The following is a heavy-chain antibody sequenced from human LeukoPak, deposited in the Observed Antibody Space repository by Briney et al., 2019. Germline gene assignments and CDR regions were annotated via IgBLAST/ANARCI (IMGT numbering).Heavy chain of an antibody. V-gene: IGHV4-39*07. CDR1: GGSISSSSYY. CDR2: IYYSGST. J-gene: IGHJ4*02. CDR3: ARARGYSSGGTFDY. D-gene: IGHD6-19*01. Sequence: SETLSLTCTVSGGSISSSSYYWGWIRQPPGKGLEWIGSIYYSGSTYYNPSLKSRVTISVDTSKNQFSLKLSSVTAADTAVYYCARARGYSSGGTFDYWGQGTLVTVSS.